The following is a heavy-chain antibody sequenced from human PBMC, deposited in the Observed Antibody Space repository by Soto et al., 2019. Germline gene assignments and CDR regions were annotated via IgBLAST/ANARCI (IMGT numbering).Heavy chain of an antibody. V-gene: IGHV5-51*01. CDR1: GYSFSTYW. CDR2: IYPDDSDT. CDR3: ARRASNSYIDY. Sequence: EVQLVQSGAELKKPGESLKISCKGSGYSFSTYWIGWVRQMPGKGLEWMGIIYPDDSDTRYSPSFQGQVTMSADKSITTAYLQWTSLKASDTAMYYCARRASNSYIDYWGQGTLVTVSS. J-gene: IGHJ4*02.